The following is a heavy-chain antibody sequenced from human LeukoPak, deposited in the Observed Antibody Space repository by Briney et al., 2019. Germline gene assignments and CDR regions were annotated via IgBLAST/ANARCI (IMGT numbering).Heavy chain of an antibody. D-gene: IGHD3-9*01. Sequence: AGGSLRLSCAASGFTFSSYGMSWVRQAPGKGLEWVSAISGSGGSTYYADSVKGRFTISRDNAKNSLYLQMNSLRAEDTAVYYCARDSKLLRYFDWLLGRTYYFDYWGQGTLVTVSS. V-gene: IGHV3-23*01. J-gene: IGHJ4*02. CDR2: ISGSGGST. CDR1: GFTFSSYG. CDR3: ARDSKLLRYFDWLLGRTYYFDY.